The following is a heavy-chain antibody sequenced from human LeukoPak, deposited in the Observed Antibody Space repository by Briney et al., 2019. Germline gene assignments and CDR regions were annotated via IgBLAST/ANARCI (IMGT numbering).Heavy chain of an antibody. CDR3: ARLVCGGGSCLAEFDY. J-gene: IGHJ4*02. CDR2: INHSGST. CDR1: GFTFSSYA. Sequence: GSLRLSCAASGFTFSSYAMSWVRQAPGKGLEWIGEINHSGSTNYNPSLKSRVTISVDTSKNQFSLKLSSVTAADTAVYYCARLVCGGGSCLAEFDYWGQGTLVTVSS. D-gene: IGHD2-15*01. V-gene: IGHV4-34*01.